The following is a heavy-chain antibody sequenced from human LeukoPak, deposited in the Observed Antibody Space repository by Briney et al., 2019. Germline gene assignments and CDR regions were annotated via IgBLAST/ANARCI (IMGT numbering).Heavy chain of an antibody. CDR1: GYTLTELS. CDR2: FDPEDGKT. V-gene: IGHV1-24*01. CDR3: ASLYCSSTRCYGPYYYYGMDV. D-gene: IGHD2-2*01. Sequence: GASVKVSCKVSGYTLTELSMHWVRQAPGKGLEWMGGFDPEDGKTIYAQKFQGRVTMTEDTSTDTAYMELSSLRSEDTAVYYCASLYCSSTRCYGPYYYYGMDVWGQGATVTVS. J-gene: IGHJ6*02.